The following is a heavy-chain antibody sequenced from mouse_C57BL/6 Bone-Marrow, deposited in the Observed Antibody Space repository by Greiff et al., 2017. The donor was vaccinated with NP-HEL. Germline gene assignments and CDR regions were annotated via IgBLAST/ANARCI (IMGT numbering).Heavy chain of an antibody. Sequence: VQLQQSGAELVRPGTSVKMSCKASGYTFTNYWIGWAKQRPGHCLEWIGDIYPGGGYTNYNEKFKGKATLTADKSSSTAYMQFSSLTSEDSAIYYCARGADDGYYAPFAYWGQGTLVTVSA. CDR3: ARGADDGYYAPFAY. D-gene: IGHD2-3*01. CDR2: IYPGGGYT. J-gene: IGHJ3*01. V-gene: IGHV1-63*01. CDR1: GYTFTNYW.